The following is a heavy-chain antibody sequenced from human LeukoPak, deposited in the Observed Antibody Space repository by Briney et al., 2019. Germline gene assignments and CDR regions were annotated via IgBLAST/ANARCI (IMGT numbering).Heavy chain of an antibody. CDR3: ARDDHSGYDSSYWFDP. CDR1: GFDFSPLE. V-gene: IGHV3-7*01. CDR2: IKQDGSEK. D-gene: IGHD5-12*01. J-gene: IGHJ5*02. Sequence: GGSLRLSCAASGFDFSPLEMSWVRQAPGKGLEWVANIKQDGSEKYYVDSVKGRFTISRDNAKNSLYLQMNSLRAEDTAVYYCARDDHSGYDSSYWFDPWGQGTLVTVSS.